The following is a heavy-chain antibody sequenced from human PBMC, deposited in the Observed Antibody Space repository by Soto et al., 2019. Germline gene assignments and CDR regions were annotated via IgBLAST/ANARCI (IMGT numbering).Heavy chain of an antibody. CDR1: GFTFSSYE. D-gene: IGHD6-13*01. CDR3: ARILSSSSGPNFDY. Sequence: EVQLVESGGGLVQPGGSLRLSCAASGFTFSSYEMNWVRQAPGKGLEWVSYIGSSGTGIFYTDSVKGRFTISRDNAQNSLHLQMNSLRVEDTAVYYCARILSSSSGPNFDYWGQGTLFTVSS. V-gene: IGHV3-48*03. CDR2: IGSSGTGI. J-gene: IGHJ4*02.